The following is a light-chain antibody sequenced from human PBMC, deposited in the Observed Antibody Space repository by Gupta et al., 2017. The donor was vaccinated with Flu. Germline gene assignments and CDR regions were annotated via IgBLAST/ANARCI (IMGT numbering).Light chain of an antibody. CDR3: QHPGNSLYS. Sequence: GTLLLSPGERATLSCRSSESSSSEYLAWYQQKQGQAPRLLIYSASTRATGIPDRFSGSGSGTEFTLTISGLEPEDVAVYFCQHPGNSLYSFGQGTKVEIK. V-gene: IGKV3-20*01. J-gene: IGKJ2*01. CDR2: SAS. CDR1: ESSSSEY.